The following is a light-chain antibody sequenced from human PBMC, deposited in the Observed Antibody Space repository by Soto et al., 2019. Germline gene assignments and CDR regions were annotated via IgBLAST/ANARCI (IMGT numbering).Light chain of an antibody. V-gene: IGKV3-20*01. CDR2: DAS. J-gene: IGKJ1*01. CDR1: QSVGSSY. Sequence: EIVLTQSPGTLSLSPGERATLSCRASQSVGSSYLAWYQQKPGQPPRLLIYDASSRATGIPDRFDVSGSGTDFTLTITRLEPEDFAVYYCQQYGTSPTFGQGTKVEI. CDR3: QQYGTSPT.